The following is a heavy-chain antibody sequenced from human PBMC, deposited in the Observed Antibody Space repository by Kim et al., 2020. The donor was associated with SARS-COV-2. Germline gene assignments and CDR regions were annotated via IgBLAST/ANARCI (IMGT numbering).Heavy chain of an antibody. J-gene: IGHJ6*03. Sequence: GGSLRLSCTASGFTFCDYAMSWVRQAPGKGLEWVGFIRSKAYGGTTEYAASVKGRFTISRDDSKSIAYLQMNSLKTEDTAVYYCTREPRKSIAVAGTLFPRYYYYYYMDVWGKGTTVTVSS. CDR1: GFTFCDYA. D-gene: IGHD6-19*01. CDR3: TREPRKSIAVAGTLFPRYYYYYYMDV. CDR2: IRSKAYGGTT. V-gene: IGHV3-49*04.